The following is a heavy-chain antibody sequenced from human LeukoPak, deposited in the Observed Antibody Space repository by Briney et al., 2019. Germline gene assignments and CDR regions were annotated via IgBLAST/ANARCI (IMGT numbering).Heavy chain of an antibody. D-gene: IGHD2-8*01. CDR2: VYYSEST. CDR3: ARCIVPLCYGMDV. Sequence: SETLSLTCSVSGGSISSYYWSWIRHPPGHGLVWWGNVYYSESTNYNPSLKSRVAISVHTSKTPFSLKLSSVTAADTAMYYCARCIVPLCYGMDVWGQGTTVTVSS. V-gene: IGHV4-59*01. CDR1: GGSISSYY. J-gene: IGHJ6*02.